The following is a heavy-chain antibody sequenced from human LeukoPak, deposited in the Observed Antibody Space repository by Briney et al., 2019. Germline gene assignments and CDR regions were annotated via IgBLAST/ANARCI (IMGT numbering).Heavy chain of an antibody. CDR1: GGSFSGYY. Sequence: PSETLSLTCAVYGGSFSGYYWSWIRQPPGKGLEWIGEINHSGSTNYNPSLKSRVTISVDTSKNQFSLKLSSVTAADTAVYYCARLLSSGWIFDYWGQGTLVTVSS. J-gene: IGHJ4*02. CDR3: ARLLSSGWIFDY. V-gene: IGHV4-34*01. CDR2: INHSGST. D-gene: IGHD6-19*01.